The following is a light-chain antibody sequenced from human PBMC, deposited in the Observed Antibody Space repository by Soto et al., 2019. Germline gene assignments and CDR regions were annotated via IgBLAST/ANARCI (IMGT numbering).Light chain of an antibody. CDR2: LEGSGSY. CDR1: SGHSSYI. Sequence: QSVLTQSSSASASLGSSVNLTCTLSSGHSSYIIAWHQQQPGTAPRYLMKLEGSGSYNKGSGVPDRFSGSSSGADRYLTISNHHFEDEADYYCETWDSNSRVFGGGTKLTVL. CDR3: ETWDSNSRV. V-gene: IGLV4-60*02. J-gene: IGLJ3*02.